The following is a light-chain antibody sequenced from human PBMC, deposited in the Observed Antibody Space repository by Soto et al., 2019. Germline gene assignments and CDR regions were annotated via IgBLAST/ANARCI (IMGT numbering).Light chain of an antibody. Sequence: EIVLTQSPATLSLSPGERATLSCRASQSVSSYLAWYQQKPGQAPRLLIYDASNRATGIPARFSGSGSGTDFTLTISSLEPEDFGVYYCQQRSNWPPGFTFGPGTKVHIK. CDR2: DAS. V-gene: IGKV3-11*01. CDR1: QSVSSY. J-gene: IGKJ3*01. CDR3: QQRSNWPPGFT.